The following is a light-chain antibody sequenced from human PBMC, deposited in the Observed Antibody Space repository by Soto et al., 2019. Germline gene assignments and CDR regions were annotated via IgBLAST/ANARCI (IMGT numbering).Light chain of an antibody. J-gene: IGLJ2*01. CDR2: DVT. V-gene: IGLV2-11*01. CDR1: SSDVCGYNY. CDR3: CSDAVSYRFV. Sequence: QSALTQPRSVSGSPGQSVTISCTGTSSDVCGYNYVSWYQQHPGKAPKLLIYDVTQRPSWVPDRFSGTKSVNTASLTNSGRHADDEAGYYCCSDAVSYRFVFGGGTKLTVL.